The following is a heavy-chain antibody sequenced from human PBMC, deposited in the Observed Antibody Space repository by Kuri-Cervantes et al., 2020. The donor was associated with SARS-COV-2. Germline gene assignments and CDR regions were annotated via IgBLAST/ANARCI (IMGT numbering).Heavy chain of an antibody. J-gene: IGHJ4*02. Sequence: GESLKIYCAASRFTFSDYYMNWIRQAPGKGLEWVSYISSSGSTIYYADSVKGRFTISRDNAKNSLYLQMNSLRAEDTAVYYCASGWKYFDHWGQGTLVTVSS. V-gene: IGHV3-11*04. CDR2: ISSSGSTI. D-gene: IGHD1-1*01. CDR1: RFTFSDYY. CDR3: ASGWKYFDH.